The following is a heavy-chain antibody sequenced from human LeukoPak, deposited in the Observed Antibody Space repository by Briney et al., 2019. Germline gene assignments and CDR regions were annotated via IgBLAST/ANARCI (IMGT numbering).Heavy chain of an antibody. CDR2: INHSGST. Sequence: PSETLSLTCAVYGGSFSGYYWSWIRQPPGKGLEWIGEINHSGSTNYNPSLKSRVTISVDTSKNQFSLKLSSVTAADTAVYYCARGSYYYGSGSPRGPKFGPWGQGTLVNGSS. CDR3: ARGSYYYGSGSPRGPKFGP. V-gene: IGHV4-34*01. CDR1: GGSFSGYY. D-gene: IGHD3-10*01. J-gene: IGHJ5*02.